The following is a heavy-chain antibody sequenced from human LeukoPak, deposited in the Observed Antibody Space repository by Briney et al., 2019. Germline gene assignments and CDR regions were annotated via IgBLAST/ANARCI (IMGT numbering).Heavy chain of an antibody. J-gene: IGHJ3*02. CDR1: GGTFYSYP. CDR2: IIPILAIA. Sequence: SVKVSCKASGGTFYSYPITWVRQAPGQGLEWMGRIIPILAIANYAQKFQGRVTITADKSTSTAYMELSSLRSEDTAVYYCARERDTGAFDIWGQGTMVTVSS. V-gene: IGHV1-69*04. CDR3: ARERDTGAFDI.